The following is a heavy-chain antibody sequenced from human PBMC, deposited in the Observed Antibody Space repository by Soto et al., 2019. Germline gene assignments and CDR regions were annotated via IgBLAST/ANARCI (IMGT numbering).Heavy chain of an antibody. CDR3: VCFRDDSHKGSNLLSYFDS. CDR1: GYSFAGYW. Sequence: PGESLKISCKGSGYSFAGYWITWVLPTPGKGLEWKGLNDPSYSHTGDSPSFRGHVTISVTMSITTVILQWTSLRASVTAMYYCVCFRDDSHKGSNLLSYFDSWGQGTLVTVSS. D-gene: IGHD2-8*01. V-gene: IGHV5-10-1*01. J-gene: IGHJ4*02. CDR2: NDPSYSHT.